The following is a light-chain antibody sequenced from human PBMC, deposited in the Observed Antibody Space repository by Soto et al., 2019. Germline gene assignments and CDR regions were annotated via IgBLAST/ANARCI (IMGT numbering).Light chain of an antibody. J-gene: IGKJ4*01. CDR2: GAS. CDR3: QQYIYWVT. Sequence: EIVMTQSPATLSVSPGERATLSCRASQSVGSNLAWYQQKPGQGPRLLIYGASTRATGIPARFSGSGSGTEFTLTISSLQSEDFVVYYCQQYIYWVTFGGGTKVEVK. V-gene: IGKV3-15*01. CDR1: QSVGSN.